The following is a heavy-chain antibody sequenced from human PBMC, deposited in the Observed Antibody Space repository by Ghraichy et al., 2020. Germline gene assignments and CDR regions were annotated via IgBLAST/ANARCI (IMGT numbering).Heavy chain of an antibody. CDR1: GINFSGAW. CDR3: AGDSSIPFGSRRISWFYP. Sequence: GGSLRLSCVASGINFSGAWMHWVRQAPGKGLDWVSRIIQDGSITTYADSVKGRFTISRDNAKNTVYLQMDSLRAEDTAVYFCAGDSSIPFGSRRISWFYPWGHGTLVTVSS. CDR2: IIQDGSIT. V-gene: IGHV3-74*01. D-gene: IGHD3-10*01. J-gene: IGHJ5*02.